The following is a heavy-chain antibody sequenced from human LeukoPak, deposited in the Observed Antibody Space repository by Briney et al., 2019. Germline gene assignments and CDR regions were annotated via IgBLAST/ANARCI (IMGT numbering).Heavy chain of an antibody. Sequence: GGSLRLSCAASGLTFISYTMDCVRQAPGKGLEWVSSVSGSSGYIYYADSVKGRFTISRDNAKNSLYLQMHSLRAEDTAVYFCARALIVGAADGWYFDLWGRGTLVTVSS. V-gene: IGHV3-21*01. CDR1: GLTFISYT. CDR3: ARALIVGAADGWYFDL. D-gene: IGHD1-26*01. CDR2: VSGSSGYI. J-gene: IGHJ2*01.